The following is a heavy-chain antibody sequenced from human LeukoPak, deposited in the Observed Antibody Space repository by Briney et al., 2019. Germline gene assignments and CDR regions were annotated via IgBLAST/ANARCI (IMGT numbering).Heavy chain of an antibody. CDR1: GFTFSSYA. CDR2: ISGSGGST. V-gene: IGHV3-23*01. CDR3: AKGPYCSGGSCDPYNWFDP. D-gene: IGHD2-15*01. Sequence: PGGSLRLSCAASGFTFSSYAMSWVRQAPGKGLEWVSAISGSGGSTYYADSVKGRFTISRDNSKDTLYLQMNSLRAEDTAVYYCAKGPYCSGGSCDPYNWFDPWGQGTLVTVSS. J-gene: IGHJ5*02.